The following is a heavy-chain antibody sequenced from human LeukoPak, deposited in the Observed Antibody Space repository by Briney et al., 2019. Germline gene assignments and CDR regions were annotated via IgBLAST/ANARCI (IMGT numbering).Heavy chain of an antibody. CDR1: GFTVSSNY. V-gene: IGHV3-53*01. J-gene: IGHJ4*02. CDR2: IYSGGNT. CDR3: ARDRRGDGTNYFDY. Sequence: GGSLRLSCAASGFTVSSNYMSWVRQAPGKGLEWVSVIYSGGNTYYADSVKGRFTISRDNSKNTLYLRMNGLRAEDTAVYYCARDRRGDGTNYFDYWGQGTLVTVSS. D-gene: IGHD1-1*01.